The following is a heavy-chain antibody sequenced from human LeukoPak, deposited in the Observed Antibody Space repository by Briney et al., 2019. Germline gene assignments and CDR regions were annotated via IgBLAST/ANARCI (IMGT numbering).Heavy chain of an antibody. Sequence: GGSLRLSCAASGFTFSTYWMHWVRQAPGEGLVWVSRIKSDGSDTSYADSVKGRFTISRDTSKNMVYLQMNSLRAEETAVYYCARDLGGYGYYGMDVWGQGTTVTVSS. J-gene: IGHJ6*02. CDR1: GFTFSTYW. V-gene: IGHV3-74*01. CDR3: ARDLGGYGYYGMDV. D-gene: IGHD3-22*01. CDR2: IKSDGSDT.